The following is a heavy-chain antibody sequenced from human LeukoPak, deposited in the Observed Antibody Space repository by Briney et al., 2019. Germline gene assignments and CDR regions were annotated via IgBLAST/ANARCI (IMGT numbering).Heavy chain of an antibody. V-gene: IGHV4-34*01. CDR2: INHSGST. CDR1: GGSFSGYY. CDR3: ATLLRGYSYGSFDY. J-gene: IGHJ4*02. Sequence: PSETLSLTCAVYGGSFSGYYWSWIRQPPGKGLEWIGEINHSGSTKYNPSLKRRVTISVDTFKNQFSVKLSSVTAADTAVYYCATLLRGYSYGSFDYWGQGTLVTVSS. D-gene: IGHD5-18*01.